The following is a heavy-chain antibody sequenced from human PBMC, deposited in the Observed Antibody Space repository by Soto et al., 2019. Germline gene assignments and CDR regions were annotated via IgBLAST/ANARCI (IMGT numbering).Heavy chain of an antibody. J-gene: IGHJ4*02. CDR3: VRVLASGYSSSWYRDY. CDR1: GGSINSGDYY. Sequence: QVQLQESGPGLVKPSESLSLTCTVSGGSINSGDYYWSWIRQHPGKGLEWIGHIYFTGNTFYIPSPKSRVRISLAPPKNKFSLNLSSVTAADTAIYYCVRVLASGYSSSWYRDYWGQGHLVTVSS. V-gene: IGHV4-31*03. CDR2: IYFTGNT. D-gene: IGHD6-13*01.